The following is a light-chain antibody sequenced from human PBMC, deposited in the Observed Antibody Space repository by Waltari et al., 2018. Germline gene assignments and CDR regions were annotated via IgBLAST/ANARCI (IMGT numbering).Light chain of an antibody. V-gene: IGKV3-15*01. CDR3: QQYDNWPPWT. J-gene: IGKJ1*01. CDR2: AAS. Sequence: EIAMTQSPVTLSVSPGDTATLSCRASQSISINLAWYQQKPGQAPRLLIYAASTRASGIPARFSGRGSVTEFTLTISSLQSEDFAVYYCQQYDNWPPWTFGQGTKVEI. CDR1: QSISIN.